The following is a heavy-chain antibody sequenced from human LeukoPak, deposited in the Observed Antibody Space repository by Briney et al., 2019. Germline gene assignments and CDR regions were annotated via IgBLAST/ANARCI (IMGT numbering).Heavy chain of an antibody. J-gene: IGHJ4*02. CDR2: ISSSSYI. V-gene: IGHV3-21*01. CDR3: ARFRLPYYFDY. D-gene: IGHD3-16*01. Sequence: PGGSLRLSCAASGFTFSSYSMSWVRQAPGKGLEWVSSISSSSYIYYADSVKGRFTISRDNAKNSLYLQMNSLRAEDTAVYYCARFRLPYYFDYWGQGTLVTVSS. CDR1: GFTFSSYS.